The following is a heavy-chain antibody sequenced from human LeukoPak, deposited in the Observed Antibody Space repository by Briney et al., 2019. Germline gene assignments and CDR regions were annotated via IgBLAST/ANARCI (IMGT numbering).Heavy chain of an antibody. J-gene: IGHJ6*03. Sequence: GESLKISCMGSGYNFAHYWIGWLRQMPGKGLEWMGIIFPGDSDTRYSPSFQGLVTISADKSISTAYLQWSSLKASDTAMYYCARHGVAAQRYSKYYYYYMDVWGKGTTVTVSS. D-gene: IGHD2-15*01. CDR1: GYNFAHYW. CDR2: IFPGDSDT. V-gene: IGHV5-51*01. CDR3: ARHGVAAQRYSKYYYYYMDV.